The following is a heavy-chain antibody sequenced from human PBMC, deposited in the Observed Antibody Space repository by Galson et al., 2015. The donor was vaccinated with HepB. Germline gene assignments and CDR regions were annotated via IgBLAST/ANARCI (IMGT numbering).Heavy chain of an antibody. CDR2: IDPSDSYT. Sequence: QSGAEVKKPGESLRISCKGSGYSFTSYWISWVRQMPGKGLEWMGRIDPSDSYTNYSPSFQGHVTISADKSISTAYLQWSSLKASDTAMYYCARHAPYYYDSSGYTDAFDIWGQGTMVPVSS. V-gene: IGHV5-10-1*01. CDR3: ARHAPYYYDSSGYTDAFDI. CDR1: GYSFTSYW. J-gene: IGHJ3*02. D-gene: IGHD3-22*01.